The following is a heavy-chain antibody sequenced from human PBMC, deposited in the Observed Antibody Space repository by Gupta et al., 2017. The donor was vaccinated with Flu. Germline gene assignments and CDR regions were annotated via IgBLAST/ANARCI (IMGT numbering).Heavy chain of an antibody. V-gene: IGHV3-11*05. CDR1: GFTFSDYY. J-gene: IGHJ4*02. D-gene: IGHD3-9*01. CDR3: AREIPIDYDILTGIFDY. CDR2: ISSSSSYT. Sequence: QVQLVESGGGLVKPGGSLRLSCAASGFTFSDYYMSWIRQAPGKGLEWVSYISSSSSYTNYADSVKGRFTISRDNAKNSLYLQMNSLRAEDTAVYYCAREIPIDYDILTGIFDYWGQGTLVTVSS.